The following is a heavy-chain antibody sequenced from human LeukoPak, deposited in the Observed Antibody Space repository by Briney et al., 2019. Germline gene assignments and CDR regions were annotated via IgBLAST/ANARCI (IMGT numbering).Heavy chain of an antibody. CDR3: AKDLMRYYYDPVHYFDY. CDR2: IRYDGSNK. V-gene: IGHV3-30*02. D-gene: IGHD3-22*01. CDR1: GFTFSSYG. J-gene: IGHJ4*02. Sequence: PGGSLRLSCAASGFTFSSYGMHWVRQAPGKGLEWVAFIRYDGSNKYYADSVKGRFTISRDNSKNTLYLQMNSLRAEDTAVYYCAKDLMRYYYDPVHYFDYWGQGTLVTVSS.